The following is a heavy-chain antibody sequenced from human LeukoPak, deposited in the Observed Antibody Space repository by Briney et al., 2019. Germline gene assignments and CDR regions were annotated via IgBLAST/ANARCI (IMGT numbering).Heavy chain of an antibody. CDR1: GFTFSSYG. J-gene: IGHJ5*02. Sequence: PGRSLRLSCAASGFTFSSYGMHWVRQAPGKGLEWVAVIWYDGSNKYYADSVKGRFTISRDNSKNTLYLQMNSLRAEDTAVYYCARDSRCSSTSCYPRFDPWGQGTLVTVSS. CDR3: ARDSRCSSTSCYPRFDP. V-gene: IGHV3-33*01. CDR2: IWYDGSNK. D-gene: IGHD2-2*01.